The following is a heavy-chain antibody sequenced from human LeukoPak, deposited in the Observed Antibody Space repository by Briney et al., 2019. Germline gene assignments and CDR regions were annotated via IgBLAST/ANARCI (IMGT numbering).Heavy chain of an antibody. V-gene: IGHV4-39*01. Sequence: SETLSLTCTASGGSISRSSYYWGWIRQPPGKGLEWIGSIYYSGSTYYNPSLKSRVTISVDTSKNQFSLKLSSVTAADTAVYYCVVPAASDYWGQGTLVTVSS. CDR3: VVPAASDY. J-gene: IGHJ4*02. CDR2: IYYSGST. CDR1: GGSISRSSYY. D-gene: IGHD2-2*01.